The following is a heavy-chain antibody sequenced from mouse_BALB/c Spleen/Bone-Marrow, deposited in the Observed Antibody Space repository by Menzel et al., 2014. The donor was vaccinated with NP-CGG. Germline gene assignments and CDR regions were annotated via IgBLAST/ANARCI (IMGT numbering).Heavy chain of an antibody. D-gene: IGHD1-1*01. Sequence: LVESGPELVKPGASVKMSCRASGYTFTSYVMHWVEQKPGQGLEWIGYINPYNDGTKYNEKFKGKATLTSDKSSSTAYMELSSLTSEDSAVYYCARPYYYGSSGDSWFAYWGQGTLVTVSA. CDR2: INPYNDGT. CDR3: ARPYYYGSSGDSWFAY. CDR1: GYTFTSYV. V-gene: IGHV1-14*01. J-gene: IGHJ3*01.